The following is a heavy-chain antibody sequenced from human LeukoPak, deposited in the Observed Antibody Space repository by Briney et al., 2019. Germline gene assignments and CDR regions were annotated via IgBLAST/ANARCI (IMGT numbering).Heavy chain of an antibody. CDR1: GGTFSSYA. V-gene: IGHV1-69*01. CDR3: ARVGYSSGRGSFDY. J-gene: IGHJ4*02. Sequence: SVKVSCKASGGTFSSYAISWVRQAPGQGLEWMGGIIPIFGTANYAQKFQGRVTIAADESTSTAYMELSSLRSEDTAVYYCARVGYSSGRGSFDYWGQGTLVTVSS. CDR2: IIPIFGTA. D-gene: IGHD6-19*01.